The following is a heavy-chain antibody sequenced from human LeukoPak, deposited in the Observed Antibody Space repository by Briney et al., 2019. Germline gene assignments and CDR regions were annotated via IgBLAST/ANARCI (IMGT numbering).Heavy chain of an antibody. CDR1: GGTFSSYA. CDR3: ASRTVVAGGSYYFDY. CDR2: IIPIFGTA. Sequence: GASVKVSCKASGGTFSSYAISWMRQAPGQGLEWMGGIIPIFGTANYAQKFQGRVTITADESTSTAYMELSSLRSEDTAVYYCASRTVVAGGSYYFDYWGQGTLVTVSS. V-gene: IGHV1-69*13. J-gene: IGHJ4*02. D-gene: IGHD2-15*01.